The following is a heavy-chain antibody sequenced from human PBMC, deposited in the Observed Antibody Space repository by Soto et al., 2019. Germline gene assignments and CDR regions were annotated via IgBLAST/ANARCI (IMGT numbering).Heavy chain of an antibody. V-gene: IGHV1-69*13. Sequence: VASVKVSCKASGGTFSSYAISWVRQAPGQGLEWMGGIIPIFGTANYAQKFQGRVTITADESTSTAYMELSSLRSEDTAVYYCARDPTYYYDSSGYYGDAFDIWGQGTMVAVTS. J-gene: IGHJ3*02. CDR1: GGTFSSYA. D-gene: IGHD3-22*01. CDR3: ARDPTYYYDSSGYYGDAFDI. CDR2: IIPIFGTA.